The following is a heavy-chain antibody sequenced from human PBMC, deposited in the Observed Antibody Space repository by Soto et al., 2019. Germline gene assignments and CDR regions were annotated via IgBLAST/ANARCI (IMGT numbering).Heavy chain of an antibody. CDR2: IIPIFGTA. J-gene: IGHJ6*02. CDR3: AGARETIAAAGVSGQMDYYYYGMDV. CDR1: GGTFSSYA. V-gene: IGHV1-69*01. D-gene: IGHD6-13*01. Sequence: QVQLVQSGAEVKKPGSSVKVSCKASGGTFSSYAISWVRQAPGQGLEWMGGIIPIFGTANYAQKFQGRVTITADESTSTVYMELSSLRSEDSAVYYGAGARETIAAAGVSGQMDYYYYGMDVWGQGTTVTVSS.